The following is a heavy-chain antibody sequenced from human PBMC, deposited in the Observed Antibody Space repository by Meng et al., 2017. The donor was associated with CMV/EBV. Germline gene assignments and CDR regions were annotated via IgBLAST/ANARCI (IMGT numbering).Heavy chain of an antibody. Sequence: SVKVSCKASGDTFSSYDIRWVRQAPGQGLEWMGGIIPIFGTANYAQKFQGRVTITTDESTSTAYMELSSLRSEDTAVYYCWVAGNKYYFDCWGQGTLVTVSS. CDR2: IIPIFGTA. J-gene: IGHJ4*02. D-gene: IGHD6-19*01. V-gene: IGHV1-69*05. CDR1: GDTFSSYD. CDR3: WVAGNKYYFDC.